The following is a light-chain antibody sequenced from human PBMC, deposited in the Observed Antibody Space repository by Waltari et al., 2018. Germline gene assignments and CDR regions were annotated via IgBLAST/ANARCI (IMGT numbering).Light chain of an antibody. CDR3: SSYTSSSTWV. Sequence: QSALTQPASVSGSPGQSITIPCTGTSSDVGSYNYVSWYQQHPGKAPKLMIYDVTKRPSGVSNRFSGSNSGNTASLTISGLQAEDEADYYCSSYTSSSTWVFGGGTKLTVL. V-gene: IGLV2-14*01. CDR1: SSDVGSYNY. CDR2: DVT. J-gene: IGLJ3*02.